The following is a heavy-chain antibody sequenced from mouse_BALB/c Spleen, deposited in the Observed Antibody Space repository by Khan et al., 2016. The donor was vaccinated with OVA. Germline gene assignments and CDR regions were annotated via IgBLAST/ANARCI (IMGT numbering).Heavy chain of an antibody. J-gene: IGHJ2*01. Sequence: QVQLKQSGAELAKPGASVKMSCKGSGYTFINYRILWIKQRHGQGLEWIGDINTSTGDTEYNQKFKDKATLTADKSSSTAYMQLISLTSEDSTVNYCARRGRREDFDYWGQGTIVTVSS. CDR1: GYTFINYR. CDR3: ARRGRREDFDY. V-gene: IGHV1-4*01. CDR2: INTSTGDT.